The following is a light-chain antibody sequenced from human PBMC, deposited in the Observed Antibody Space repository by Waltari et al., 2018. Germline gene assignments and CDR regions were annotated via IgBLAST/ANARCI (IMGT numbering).Light chain of an antibody. V-gene: IGLV10-54*04. CDR1: SNNVGNQG. CDR2: RNN. CDR3: SAWDSNLREYV. Sequence: AGLTQPPSVSKGLRQTATLTCTGNSNNVGNQGTARLQQHQGQPPRLLSYRNNNRPSGISERFSASRSGNTASLTITGLQPEDEADYYCSAWDSNLREYVFGTGTKVTVL. J-gene: IGLJ1*01.